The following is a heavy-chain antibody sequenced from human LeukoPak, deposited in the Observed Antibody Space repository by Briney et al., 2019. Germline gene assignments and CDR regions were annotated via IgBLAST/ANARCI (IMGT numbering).Heavy chain of an antibody. J-gene: IGHJ4*02. Sequence: PGGSLRLSCAASGFTFSSYAMSWVRQAPGKGLEWVSAISGSGGSTYYADSVKGRFTISRDNSKNTLYLQMNSLRAEDTAVYYCAKPPPAGYYYGSGSYSYWGQGTLVTVSS. CDR1: GFTFSSYA. CDR2: ISGSGGST. V-gene: IGHV3-23*01. D-gene: IGHD3-10*01. CDR3: AKPPPAGYYYGSGSYSY.